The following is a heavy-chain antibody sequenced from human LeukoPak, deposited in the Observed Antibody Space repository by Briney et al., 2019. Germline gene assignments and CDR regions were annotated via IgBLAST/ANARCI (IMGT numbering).Heavy chain of an antibody. Sequence: GASVKVSCKASGYTFTSYGISWVRQAPGQGLEWMGWISAYNGNTNYAQKLQGRVTMTTDTSTSTAYMELRSLRSDDTAVYYCARVNFPGSYSPGGAFDYWGQGTLVTVSS. CDR1: GYTFTSYG. V-gene: IGHV1-18*01. CDR3: ARVNFPGSYSPGGAFDY. CDR2: ISAYNGNT. D-gene: IGHD1-26*01. J-gene: IGHJ4*02.